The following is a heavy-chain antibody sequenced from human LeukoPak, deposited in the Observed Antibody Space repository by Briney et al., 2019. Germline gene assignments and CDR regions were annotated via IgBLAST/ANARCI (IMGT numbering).Heavy chain of an antibody. CDR3: ARVSSGWPYYYYYYMDV. J-gene: IGHJ6*03. Sequence: PSETLSLTCAVYGGPFSGYYWSWIRQPPGKGLEWIGEINHSGSTNYNPSLKSRVTISVDTSKNQFSLKLSSVTAADTAVYYCARVSSGWPYYYYYYMDVWGKGTTVTVSS. CDR2: INHSGST. D-gene: IGHD6-19*01. V-gene: IGHV4-34*01. CDR1: GGPFSGYY.